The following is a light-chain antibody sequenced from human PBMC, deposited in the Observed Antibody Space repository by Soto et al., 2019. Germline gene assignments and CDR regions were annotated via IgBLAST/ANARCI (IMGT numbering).Light chain of an antibody. CDR3: SSYTSSRAYV. J-gene: IGLJ1*01. CDR2: EVS. CDR1: SSDVGAYNF. Sequence: QSVLTQPASVSGSPGQSITISCTGTSSDVGAYNFVSWYQQHPGKAPKLIFYEVSNRPPGLSDRFSGSKSGTTASLTISGLQAEDEADYYCSSYTSSRAYVFGIGTKVTVL. V-gene: IGLV2-14*01.